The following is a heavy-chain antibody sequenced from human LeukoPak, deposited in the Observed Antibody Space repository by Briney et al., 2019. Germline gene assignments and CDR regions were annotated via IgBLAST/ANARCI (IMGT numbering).Heavy chain of an antibody. CDR1: GFTFSSYR. D-gene: IGHD3-16*02. V-gene: IGHV3-7*01. CDR2: IKQDGSEK. CDR3: ARDARPSPYYDYVWGSYPRPNWFDP. J-gene: IGHJ5*02. Sequence: GGSLRLSCAASGFTFSSYRMNWVRQAPGKGLEWVANIKQDGSEKYYVDSVKGRFTISRDNAKNSLYLQMNSLRAEDTAVYYCARDARPSPYYDYVWGSYPRPNWFDPWGQGTLVTVSS.